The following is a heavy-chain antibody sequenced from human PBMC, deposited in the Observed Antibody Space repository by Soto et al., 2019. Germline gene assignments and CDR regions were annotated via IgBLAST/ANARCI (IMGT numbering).Heavy chain of an antibody. V-gene: IGHV1-69*13. CDR1: GGTFSSYA. CDR3: ARGGARRAYCGGDCYLSFDY. D-gene: IGHD2-21*02. Sequence: SVKVSCKASGGTFSSYAISWVRQAPGQGLEWMGGIIPIFGTANYAQKFQGRVTITADESTSTAYMELSSLRSEDTVVYYCARGGARRAYCGGDCYLSFDYWGQGTLVTVSS. CDR2: IIPIFGTA. J-gene: IGHJ4*02.